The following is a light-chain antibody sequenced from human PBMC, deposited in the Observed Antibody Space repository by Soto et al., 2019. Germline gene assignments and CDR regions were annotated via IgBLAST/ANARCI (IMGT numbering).Light chain of an antibody. CDR3: QHYNNWPPWT. J-gene: IGKJ1*01. CDR1: QSLSSSY. Sequence: EIALTQSPGTLSLSPGERATLSCRASQSLSSSYLAWYQQKPGQAPRLLIYGASTRATGIPARFSGSGSGTEFTLTISSLQSEDFAVYYCQHYNNWPPWTFGQGTKVDI. V-gene: IGKV3-15*01. CDR2: GAS.